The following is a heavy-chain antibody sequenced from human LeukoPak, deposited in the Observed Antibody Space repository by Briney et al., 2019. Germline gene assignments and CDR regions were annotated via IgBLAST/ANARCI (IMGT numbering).Heavy chain of an antibody. Sequence: ASVKVSCKASGYTFTSYYMHWVRQAPGQGLEWMGIINPSGGSTSYAQKFQGRVTMTRDMSTSTVYMELSSLRSEDTAVYYCARVRRYYDSSGYYLLDYWGQGTLVTVSS. CDR2: INPSGGST. D-gene: IGHD3-22*01. CDR3: ARVRRYYDSSGYYLLDY. CDR1: GYTFTSYY. J-gene: IGHJ4*02. V-gene: IGHV1-46*01.